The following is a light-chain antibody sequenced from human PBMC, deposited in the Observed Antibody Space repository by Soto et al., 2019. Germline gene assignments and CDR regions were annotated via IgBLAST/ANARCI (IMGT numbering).Light chain of an antibody. V-gene: IGKV3-20*01. J-gene: IGKJ3*01. CDR1: QSVSRSL. Sequence: EIVLTQSPGTLSLSPGERATLSCRASQSVSRSLLSWYQQKPGEAPRPLISAASSRATGIPDRFSGSGSGTDFTLTISSLEPEDFAVYYCQTYSDSLFTFGPGTKVEI. CDR2: AAS. CDR3: QTYSDSLFT.